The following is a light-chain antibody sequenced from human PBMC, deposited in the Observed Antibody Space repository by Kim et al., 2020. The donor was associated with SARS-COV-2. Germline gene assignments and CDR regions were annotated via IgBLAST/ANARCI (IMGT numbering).Light chain of an antibody. Sequence: SYELTQPPSLSVAPGQTARLTCGGNNIATYRVHWYQHKPGQAPVVVIYFDNGRPSGIPDRFSGSNSGNTAPLTMSRVEAGDEADYSCQLWDAGVDNPVFG. J-gene: IGLJ3*02. CDR3: QLWDAGVDNPV. CDR2: FDN. V-gene: IGLV3-21*04. CDR1: NIATYR.